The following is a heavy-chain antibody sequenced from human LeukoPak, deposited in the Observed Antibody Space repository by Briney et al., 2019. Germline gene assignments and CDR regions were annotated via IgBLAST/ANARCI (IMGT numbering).Heavy chain of an antibody. V-gene: IGHV3-53*01. CDR2: IYSSGST. J-gene: IGHJ4*02. CDR1: GFTVSSNY. CDR3: AKAWWNSHLGFDC. Sequence: GGSLRLSCAASGFTVSSNYMNWVRQAPGKGLVWVSIIYSSGSTYYADSVKGRFIISRDNSKNTLYLQMNSLRAEDTALYYCAKAWWNSHLGFDCWGQGTLVTVSS. D-gene: IGHD2-15*01.